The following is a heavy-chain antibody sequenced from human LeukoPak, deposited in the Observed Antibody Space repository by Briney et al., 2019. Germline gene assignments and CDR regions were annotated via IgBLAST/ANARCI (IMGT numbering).Heavy chain of an antibody. CDR1: GGSISSSSYY. J-gene: IGHJ3*02. Sequence: SETLSLTCTVSGGSISSSSYYWGWIRQPPGKGLEWIGSIYYSGSTYYNPSLKSRVTISVDTSKNQFSLKLSSVTAADTAVYYCARRKQQLSGGRYAFDIWGQGTMVTVSS. CDR2: IYYSGST. D-gene: IGHD6-13*01. V-gene: IGHV4-39*01. CDR3: ARRKQQLSGGRYAFDI.